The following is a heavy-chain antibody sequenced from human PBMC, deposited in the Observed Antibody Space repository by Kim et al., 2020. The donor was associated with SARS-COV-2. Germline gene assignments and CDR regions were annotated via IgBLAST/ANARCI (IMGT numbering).Heavy chain of an antibody. D-gene: IGHD6-13*01. CDR3: ARSRYSRTPFVY. V-gene: IGHV4-34*01. CDR2: INHSGST. J-gene: IGHJ4*02. CDR1: GGSFSGYY. Sequence: SETLSLTCAVYGGSFSGYYWSWIRQPPGTGLEWIGEINHSGSTNGNPSLKSRVTISVDTSKNQFSLKLSSVTAADTAVYYCARSRYSRTPFVYWGQGTLVTVSS.